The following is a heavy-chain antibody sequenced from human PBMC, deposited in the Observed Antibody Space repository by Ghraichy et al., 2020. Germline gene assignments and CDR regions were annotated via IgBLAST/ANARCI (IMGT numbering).Heavy chain of an antibody. V-gene: IGHV3-53*01. J-gene: IGHJ4*02. CDR2: IYSSSTT. CDR1: GFSVSSND. D-gene: IGHD6-19*01. Sequence: LSLTCAASGFSVSSNDMNWVRQAPGKGLEWVSLIYSSSTTHYADSVKGRFTISRDTSKNTVYLQMNSLRAEDTAVYYCARRPVVAVPGSGGDNWGQGVLVTVSA. CDR3: ARRPVVAVPGSGGDN.